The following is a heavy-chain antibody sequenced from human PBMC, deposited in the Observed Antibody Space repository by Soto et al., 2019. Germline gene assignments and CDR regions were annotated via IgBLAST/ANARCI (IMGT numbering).Heavy chain of an antibody. D-gene: IGHD3-10*01. J-gene: IGHJ4*02. CDR2: ISGSGGST. Sequence: PGGSLRLSCAASGFTFSSYAMSWVRQAPGKGLEWVSAISGSGGSTYYADSVKGRFTISRDNSKNTLYLQMNSLRAEDTAVYYCATIRQLLWFGELFYYWGQGTLVTVSS. CDR1: GFTFSSYA. V-gene: IGHV3-23*01. CDR3: ATIRQLLWFGELFYY.